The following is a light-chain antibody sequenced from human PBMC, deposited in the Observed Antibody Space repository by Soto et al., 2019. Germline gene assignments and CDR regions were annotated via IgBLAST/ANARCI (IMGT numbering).Light chain of an antibody. V-gene: IGKV3-20*01. J-gene: IGKJ1*01. CDR1: QSVRSSY. CDR3: QQYHIWPSWT. CDR2: DAS. Sequence: EIVLTQSPGTLSLSPGERATLNCRASQSVRSSYLAWYQQQPGQAPRLLIYDASNRATGVPARFSGSGSGTDFTLTISSLESADFAVYFCQQYHIWPSWTFGQGTKVE.